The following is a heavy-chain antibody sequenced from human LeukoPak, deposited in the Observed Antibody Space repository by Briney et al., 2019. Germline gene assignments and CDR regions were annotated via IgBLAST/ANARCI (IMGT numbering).Heavy chain of an antibody. CDR2: IYHSGST. CDR3: ARDCSTATVDAIDY. CDR1: GYSISSGYY. J-gene: IGHJ4*02. D-gene: IGHD2-21*01. Sequence: SETLSLTCTVSGYSISSGYYWGWIRQPPGKGLEWIGSIYHSGSTYYNPSLKSRVTISVDTSKNQFSLKLSSVTAADTAVYYCARDCSTATVDAIDYWGQGTLVTVSS. V-gene: IGHV4-38-2*02.